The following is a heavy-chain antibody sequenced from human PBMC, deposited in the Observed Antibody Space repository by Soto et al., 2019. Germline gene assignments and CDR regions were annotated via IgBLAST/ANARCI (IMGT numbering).Heavy chain of an antibody. CDR1: GYSFAGYW. CDR2: IDPSDSQT. CDR3: ARQIYYSDTGPNFQYYFDS. Sequence: GESLKISCKGSGYSFAGYWITWVRQKPGKGLEWMGRIDPSDSQTYYSPSFQGHVTISATKSITTVFLQWSSLRASDTAMYYCARQIYYSDTGPNFQYYFDSWGQGTPVTVSS. D-gene: IGHD2-8*02. V-gene: IGHV5-10-1*01. J-gene: IGHJ4*02.